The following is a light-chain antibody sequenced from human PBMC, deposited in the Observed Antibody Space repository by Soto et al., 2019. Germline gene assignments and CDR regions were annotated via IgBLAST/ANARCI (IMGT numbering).Light chain of an antibody. CDR2: EVS. J-gene: IGLJ1*01. CDR3: SSYTSSSTYV. V-gene: IGLV2-14*01. CDR1: SXDVGGYNY. Sequence: QSVLTQPASVSGSPGQSITIPCTGTSXDVGGYNYVSWYQQHPGKAPKLMIYEVSNRPSGVSNRFSGSKSGNTASLTISGLQAEDEAYYYCSSYTSSSTYVFGTGTKVTVL.